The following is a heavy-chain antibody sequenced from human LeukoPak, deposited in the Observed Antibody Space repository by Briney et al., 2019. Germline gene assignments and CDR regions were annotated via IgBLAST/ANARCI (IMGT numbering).Heavy chain of an antibody. CDR1: GFTFGDCG. V-gene: IGHV3-49*04. D-gene: IGHD3-22*01. CDR2: ITSKAYGGTT. CDR3: TRDGSKTYYDSSGYYYYFDY. Sequence: GGPLRLSCTASGFTFGDCGMTWVRQAPGKGLEWVALITSKAYGGTTEYAASVKGRFTISRDDSKSIVYLQMNRLKTEDTAVYYCTRDGSKTYYDSSGYYYYFDYWGQGTLVTVSS. J-gene: IGHJ4*02.